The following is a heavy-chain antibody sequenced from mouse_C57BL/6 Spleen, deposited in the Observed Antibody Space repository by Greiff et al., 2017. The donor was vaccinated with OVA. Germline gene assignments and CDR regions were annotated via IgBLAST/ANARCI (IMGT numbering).Heavy chain of an antibody. CDR2: FHPYNDDT. CDR1: GYTFTTYP. CDR3: ARVLRDNCFDY. J-gene: IGHJ2*01. V-gene: IGHV1-47*01. Sequence: VQLQESGAELVKPGASVKMSCKASGYTFTTYPIEWLKQNPGKSLEWIGNFHPYNDDTKYNEKFKGKATLTVEKSSSTVYLELNRLTSNDAAVYYCARVLRDNCFDYWGQGTTVTVSS.